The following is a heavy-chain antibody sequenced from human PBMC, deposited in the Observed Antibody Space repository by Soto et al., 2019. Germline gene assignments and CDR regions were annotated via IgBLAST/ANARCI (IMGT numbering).Heavy chain of an antibody. J-gene: IGHJ3*02. D-gene: IGHD2-15*01. CDR1: GYTFTSYG. CDR3: ARGLDCSGGSCYDAIDAFDI. CDR2: ISAYNGNT. Sequence: GASVKVSCKASGYTFTSYGISWVRQAPGQGLEWMGWISAYNGNTNYAQKLQGRVTMTTDTSTSTAYMELRGLRSDDTAVYYCARGLDCSGGSCYDAIDAFDIWGQGTRVTVSS. V-gene: IGHV1-18*01.